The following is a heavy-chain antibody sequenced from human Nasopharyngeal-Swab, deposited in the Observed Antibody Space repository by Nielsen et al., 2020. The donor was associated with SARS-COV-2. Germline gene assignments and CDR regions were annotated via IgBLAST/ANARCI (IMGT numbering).Heavy chain of an antibody. CDR1: GFTFSSYA. D-gene: IGHD5-12*01. CDR2: ISGSGGST. CDR3: AKDGGDYDYSAG. J-gene: IGHJ4*02. V-gene: IGHV3-23*01. Sequence: GESLKISCAASGFTFSSYAMSWVRQAPGKGLEWVSAISGSGGSTYYADSVKGRFTISRDNSKNTLYLQMNSLRAEDTAVYYCAKDGGDYDYSAGWGQRTLVTASS.